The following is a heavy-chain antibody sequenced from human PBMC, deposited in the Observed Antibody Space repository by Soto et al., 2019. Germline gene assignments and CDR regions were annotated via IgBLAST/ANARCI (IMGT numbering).Heavy chain of an antibody. D-gene: IGHD2-15*01. J-gene: IGHJ4*02. CDR2: IWYDGSNK. CDR1: GFTFSSYG. CDR3: ARDSQYCSGGSCPIGKTFDY. V-gene: IGHV3-33*01. Sequence: GGSLRLSCAASGFTFSSYGMHWVRQAPGKGLEWVAVIWYDGSNKYYADSVKGRFTISRDNSKNTLYLQMNSLRAEDTAVYYCARDSQYCSGGSCPIGKTFDYWGQGTLVTVSS.